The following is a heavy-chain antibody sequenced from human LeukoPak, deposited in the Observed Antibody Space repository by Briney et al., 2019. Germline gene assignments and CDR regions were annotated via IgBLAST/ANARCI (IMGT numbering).Heavy chain of an antibody. J-gene: IGHJ4*02. V-gene: IGHV3-7*01. CDR3: VRDRGWFHFDL. CDR2: NKEDGTDK. D-gene: IGHD3-10*01. CDR1: GFTFSSYS. Sequence: GGSLRLSCAASGFTFSSYSMNWVRQAPGKGLEWVANNKEDGTDKYYVDSVKGRFTISRDNTKNSLFLQLNSLRAEDTAVYYCVRDRGWFHFDLWGQGTLVTVSS.